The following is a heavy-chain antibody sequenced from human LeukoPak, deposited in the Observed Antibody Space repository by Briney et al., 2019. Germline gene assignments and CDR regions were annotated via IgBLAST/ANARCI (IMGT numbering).Heavy chain of an antibody. J-gene: IGHJ4*02. D-gene: IGHD6-13*01. CDR3: ARDGIAAAGTFGNYFDY. V-gene: IGHV3-33*01. CDR2: IWYDGSYQ. CDR1: GFTFSSYV. Sequence: GGSLRLSCAASGFTFSSYVMHWVRQAPGKGLERVAVIWYDGSYQYYADSVKGRFTISRDSSKNTLFLQMNSLRAEDTAVYYCARDGIAAAGTFGNYFDYWGPGTLVNVSS.